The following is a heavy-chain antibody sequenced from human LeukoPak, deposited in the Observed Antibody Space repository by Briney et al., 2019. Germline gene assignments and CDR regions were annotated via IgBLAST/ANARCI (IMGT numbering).Heavy chain of an antibody. CDR1: GFTFSSYE. CDR2: ISSSGSTI. D-gene: IGHD3-22*01. V-gene: IGHV3-48*03. J-gene: IGHJ4*02. Sequence: GGSLRLSCAASGFTFSSYEMNWVRRAPGKGLEWVSYISSSGSTIYYADSVKGRFTISRDNAKNSLYLQMNSLRAEDTAVYYCARAYWDSSFDYWGQGTLVTVSS. CDR3: ARAYWDSSFDY.